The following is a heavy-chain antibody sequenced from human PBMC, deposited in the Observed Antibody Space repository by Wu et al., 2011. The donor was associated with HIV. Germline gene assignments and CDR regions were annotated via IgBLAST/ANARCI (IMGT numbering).Heavy chain of an antibody. D-gene: IGHD6-13*01. J-gene: IGHJ6*02. V-gene: IGHV1-69*01. CDR1: GGSFSSYV. CDR2: IIPMFGIG. CDR3: ARSAYSSSRWNHYYGLDV. Sequence: QVQLVQSGAEVKKPGSSVKVSCKASGGSFSSYVISWVRQAPGQGLEWMGGIIPMFGIGNYAQQLQGRVTISTDASTSTAYMELSSLRPEDTAMYYCARSAYSSSRWNHYYGLDVWGHGTTVTVSS.